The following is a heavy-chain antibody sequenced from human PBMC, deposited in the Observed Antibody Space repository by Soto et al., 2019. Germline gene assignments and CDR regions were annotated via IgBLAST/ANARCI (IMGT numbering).Heavy chain of an antibody. D-gene: IGHD6-6*01. CDR3: ARDFPSLAAFDY. CDR2: INPNSGGT. V-gene: IGHV1-2*02. Sequence: ASVKVSCKASGYTFTGYYMHWVRQAPGQGLEWMGWINPNSGGTNYAQKFQGRVTMTRDTSISTAYMELSRLRSDDTAVYYCARDFPSLAAFDYWGRGSPVTVSS. J-gene: IGHJ4*02. CDR1: GYTFTGYY.